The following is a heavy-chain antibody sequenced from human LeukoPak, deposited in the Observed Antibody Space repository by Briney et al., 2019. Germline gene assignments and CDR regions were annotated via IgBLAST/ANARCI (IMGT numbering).Heavy chain of an antibody. CDR1: GYTFTNYG. J-gene: IGHJ5*02. V-gene: IGHV1-18*01. CDR2: VSTSNPHT. D-gene: IGHD3-3*01. Sequence: ASVKVSCTTSGYTFTNYGISWVRQAPGQGLEWMGWVSTSNPHTNYAPKFRGRVIMTIDTSTTTAYLEMRSLTSDDTAVYYCARDRFLWGLGNWFDLWGQGTLVTVTS. CDR3: ARDRFLWGLGNWFDL.